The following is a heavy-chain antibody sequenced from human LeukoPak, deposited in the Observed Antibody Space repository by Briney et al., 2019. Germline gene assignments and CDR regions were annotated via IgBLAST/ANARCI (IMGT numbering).Heavy chain of an antibody. CDR1: GGXISSYY. J-gene: IGHJ4*02. Sequence: PSETLSLTCTVSGGXISSYYWSWIRQPPGKGLEWIGYIYYSGSTNYNPSLKSRVTISVDTSKNQFSLKLSSVTAADTAVYYCASRIIAAAGHFDYWGQGTLVTVSS. D-gene: IGHD6-13*01. V-gene: IGHV4-59*01. CDR3: ASRIIAAAGHFDY. CDR2: IYYSGST.